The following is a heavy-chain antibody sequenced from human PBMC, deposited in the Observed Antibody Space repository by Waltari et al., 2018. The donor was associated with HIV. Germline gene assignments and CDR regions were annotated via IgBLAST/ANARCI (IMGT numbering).Heavy chain of an antibody. J-gene: IGHJ4*02. CDR2: IYYSGST. CDR3: ARYIVLGLVAY. D-gene: IGHD3-3*01. CDR1: GGSISSSSYY. V-gene: IGHV4-39*07. Sequence: QLQLQESGPGLVKPSENLSLTCTVSGGSISSSSYYWGWIRQPPGKGLEWLGSIYYSGSTYNNPSLKIQVTISVDTSKNQFSLNLSSVTSADTAVYYCARYIVLGLVAYWGQGTLVTVSS.